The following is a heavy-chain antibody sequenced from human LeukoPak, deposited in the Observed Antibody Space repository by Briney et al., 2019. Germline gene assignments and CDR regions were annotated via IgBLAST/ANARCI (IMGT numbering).Heavy chain of an antibody. CDR2: ISNSGGST. D-gene: IGHD2-2*03. Sequence: GGSLRLSCAASAFTFSSYTMSWVRQAPGKGLEWVSAISNSGGSTYYVDSVKGRFTISRDNSKNTVYLQMNSLRAEDTAVYYCVKDGYVSWAYQLSHFDYWGQGTLVTVSS. V-gene: IGHV3-23*01. CDR1: AFTFSSYT. CDR3: VKDGYVSWAYQLSHFDY. J-gene: IGHJ4*02.